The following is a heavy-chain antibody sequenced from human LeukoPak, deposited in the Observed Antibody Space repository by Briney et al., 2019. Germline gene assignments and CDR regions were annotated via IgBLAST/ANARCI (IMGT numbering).Heavy chain of an antibody. V-gene: IGHV4-4*07. Sequence: PSETLSLTCTVSGGSISSYYWSWIRQPAGKGLEWIGRIYTSGSTNYNPSLKSRVTMSVDTSKNQFSLKLSPVTAADTAVYYCARVGGSSWLNWFDPWGQGTLVTVSS. CDR3: ARVGGSSWLNWFDP. CDR1: GGSISSYY. J-gene: IGHJ5*02. D-gene: IGHD6-13*01. CDR2: IYTSGST.